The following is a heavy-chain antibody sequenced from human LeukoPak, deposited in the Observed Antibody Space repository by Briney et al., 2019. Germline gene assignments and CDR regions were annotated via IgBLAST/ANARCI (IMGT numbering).Heavy chain of an antibody. CDR1: GYSFTSYW. CDR3: ARTLMAARYYYGMDV. CDR2: IYPGDSDT. J-gene: IGHJ6*02. D-gene: IGHD6-6*01. V-gene: IGHV5-51*01. Sequence: GESLKISCKGSGYSFTSYWIGWVRQMPGKGLEWMGIIYPGDSDTRYSPSFQGQVTISADKSISTAYLQWSSLKALDTAMYYCARTLMAARYYYGMDVWGQGTTVTVSS.